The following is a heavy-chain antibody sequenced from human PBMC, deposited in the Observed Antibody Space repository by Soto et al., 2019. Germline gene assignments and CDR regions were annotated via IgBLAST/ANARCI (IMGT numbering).Heavy chain of an antibody. D-gene: IGHD3-10*01. CDR2: VIPIFDTT. Sequence: QVQLVQSGAEVKKPGSSVKVSCKASGGTFSTYAIGWVRQAPGQGLEWMGGVIPIFDTTNYAQKFQDRVTMTAVASTTTAYMDLSSLRSEDTALYYCARMDGRFGAFPTYWLDPWGQGTLVTVSS. V-gene: IGHV1-69*12. J-gene: IGHJ5*02. CDR3: ARMDGRFGAFPTYWLDP. CDR1: GGTFSTYA.